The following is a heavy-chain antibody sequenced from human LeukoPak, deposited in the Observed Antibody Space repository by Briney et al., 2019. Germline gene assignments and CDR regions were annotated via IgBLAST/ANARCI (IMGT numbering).Heavy chain of an antibody. CDR2: INSDATSI. D-gene: IGHD1-26*01. Sequence: GGSLRLSCVTSGFTFSNYWLHWVRQAPGKGLAWVARINSDATSISYGESVKGRFTISRDNSKNTLYLQMNSLRAEDTAVYYCARDIPWYSGLRGFDYWGQGTLVTVSS. V-gene: IGHV3-74*01. CDR3: ARDIPWYSGLRGFDY. CDR1: GFTFSNYW. J-gene: IGHJ4*02.